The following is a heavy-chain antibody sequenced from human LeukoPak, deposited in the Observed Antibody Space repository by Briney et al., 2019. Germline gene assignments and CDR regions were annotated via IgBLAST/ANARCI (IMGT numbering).Heavy chain of an antibody. J-gene: IGHJ4*02. Sequence: ASVKVSCKASGYTFTDYYLHWVRQAPGQGFEWMGWINPNSGGTNYAQNFQGRVTMTRDTSISTAYMELSRLRSDDTAVYYCARFSYSSSPGQDYWGQGTLVTVSS. CDR1: GYTFTDYY. D-gene: IGHD6-6*01. V-gene: IGHV1-2*02. CDR3: ARFSYSSSPGQDY. CDR2: INPNSGGT.